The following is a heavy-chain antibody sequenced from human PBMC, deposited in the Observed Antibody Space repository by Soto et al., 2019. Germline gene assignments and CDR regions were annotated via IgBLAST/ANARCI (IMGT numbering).Heavy chain of an antibody. CDR1: GFTFSSYG. J-gene: IGHJ6*02. V-gene: IGHV3-33*01. D-gene: IGHD3-22*01. CDR3: ARAMNPQHYYSCGMDV. CDR2: IWYDGSNK. Sequence: QVQLVESGGGVVQPGRSLRLSCAASGFTFSSYGMHWVRQAPGKGLEWVAVIWYDGSNKYYADSVKGRFTISRDNSKNTLYLQMNSLRAEDTAVYYCARAMNPQHYYSCGMDVWGQGTTVTVSS.